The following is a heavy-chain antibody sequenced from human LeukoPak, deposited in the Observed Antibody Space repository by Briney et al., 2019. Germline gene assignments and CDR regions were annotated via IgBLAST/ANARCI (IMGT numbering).Heavy chain of an antibody. V-gene: IGHV1-18*04. D-gene: IGHD2-21*02. CDR2: ISAYNGNT. CDR3: ARGPYCCGDCYPGFDY. CDR1: GYTFTSYG. Sequence: ASVKVSCKASGYTFTSYGISWVRQAPGQGLEWMGWISAYNGNTNYAQKLQGRVTMTTDTSTSTAYMELRSLRSDDTAVYYCARGPYCCGDCYPGFDYWGQGTLVTVSS. J-gene: IGHJ4*02.